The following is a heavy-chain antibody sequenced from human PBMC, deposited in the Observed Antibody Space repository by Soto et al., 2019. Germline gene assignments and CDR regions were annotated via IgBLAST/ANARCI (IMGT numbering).Heavy chain of an antibody. V-gene: IGHV1-69*13. CDR2: IIPIFGTA. Sequence: SVKVSCKASGGTFSSYAISWVRQAPGQGLEWMGGIIPIFGTANYAQKFQGRVTITADESTSTAYMELSSLRSEDTAVYYCAREREMATHYFDYWGQGTLVTVPS. D-gene: IGHD5-12*01. CDR1: GGTFSSYA. CDR3: AREREMATHYFDY. J-gene: IGHJ4*02.